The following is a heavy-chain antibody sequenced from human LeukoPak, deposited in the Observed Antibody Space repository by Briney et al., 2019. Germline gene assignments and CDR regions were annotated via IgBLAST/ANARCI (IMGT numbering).Heavy chain of an antibody. D-gene: IGHD3-22*01. J-gene: IGHJ6*03. CDR1: GFTFSSYS. CDR2: ISSSSTI. V-gene: IGHV3-48*01. Sequence: PGGSLRLSCAASGFTFSSYSMNWVRQAPGKGLEWVSYISSSSTIYYADSVKGRFTISRDNSKNTLYLQMNSLRAEDTAVYYCARDFLSSGYYGLYYYYMDVWGKGTTVTVSS. CDR3: ARDFLSSGYYGLYYYYMDV.